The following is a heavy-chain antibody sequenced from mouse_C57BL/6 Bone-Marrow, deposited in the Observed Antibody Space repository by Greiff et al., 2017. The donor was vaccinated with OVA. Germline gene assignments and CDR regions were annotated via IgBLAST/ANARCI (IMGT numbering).Heavy chain of an antibody. J-gene: IGHJ3*01. CDR2: INPGDGYT. V-gene: IGHV1-80*01. CDR1: GYTFSTYW. Sequence: QVQLKQSGAELAKPGASVKISCKASGYTFSTYWMNWVQQRPGKGLEWIGKINPGDGYTNYNGKFKGKATLTADNSSSTAYMHLSSLTSSYSAVYCCTRGYYWGQGTLITVSS. CDR3: TRGYY.